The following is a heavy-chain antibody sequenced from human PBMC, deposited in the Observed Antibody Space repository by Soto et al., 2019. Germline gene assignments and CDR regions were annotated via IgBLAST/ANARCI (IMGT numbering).Heavy chain of an antibody. J-gene: IGHJ6*02. CDR1: GGSISSGGYY. Sequence: QVQLQESGPGLVKPSQTLSLTCTVSGGSISSGGYYWSWIRQHPGKGLEWIGYIYYSGSTYYNPSLKSRVTISVDTSKNQFSLKLSSVTAADTAVYYCARDRTQDDYGDTPHYYYYGMDVWGQGTTVTVSS. V-gene: IGHV4-31*03. CDR3: ARDRTQDDYGDTPHYYYYGMDV. D-gene: IGHD4-17*01. CDR2: IYYSGST.